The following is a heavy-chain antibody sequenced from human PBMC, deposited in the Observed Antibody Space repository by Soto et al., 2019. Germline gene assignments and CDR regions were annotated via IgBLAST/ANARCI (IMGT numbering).Heavy chain of an antibody. CDR3: ARARSPRCSSTSCPPAY. Sequence: QVQLVQSGAEVKKPGSSVKVSCKASGGTFSSYAISWVRQAPGQGLEWMGGIIPIFGTANYAQKFQGRVTITADESTSTAYMELSSLRSEDTAVYYCARARSPRCSSTSCPPAYWGQGTLVTVSS. V-gene: IGHV1-69*01. CDR2: IIPIFGTA. D-gene: IGHD2-2*01. CDR1: GGTFSSYA. J-gene: IGHJ4*02.